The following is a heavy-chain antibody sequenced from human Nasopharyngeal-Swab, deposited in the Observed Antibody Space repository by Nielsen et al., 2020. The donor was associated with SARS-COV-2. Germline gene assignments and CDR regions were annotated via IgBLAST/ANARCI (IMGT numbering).Heavy chain of an antibody. CDR2: INTNTGNP. D-gene: IGHD1-26*01. CDR3: AREMTLGRRGYYYGMDV. V-gene: IGHV7-4-1*02. Sequence: LVQVSCKASGYTFTSYAMNWVRQAPGQGLEWMGWINTNTGNPTYAQGFTGRFVFSLDTSVSTAYLQISSLKAEDTAVYYCAREMTLGRRGYYYGMDVWGQGTTVTVSS. J-gene: IGHJ6*02. CDR1: GYTFTSYA.